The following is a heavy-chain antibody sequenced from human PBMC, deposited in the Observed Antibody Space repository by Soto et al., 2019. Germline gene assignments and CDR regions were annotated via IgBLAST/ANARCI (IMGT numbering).Heavy chain of an antibody. Sequence: PSETLSLTCAVYGGSFSGYYWSWIRQPPGKGLEWIGEINHSGSTNYNPSLKSRVTISVDTSKNQFSLKLSSVTAADTAVYYCARGTGIAARRRYFDYWGQGTLVTVSS. CDR3: ARGTGIAARRRYFDY. V-gene: IGHV4-34*01. D-gene: IGHD6-6*01. CDR1: GGSFSGYY. J-gene: IGHJ4*02. CDR2: INHSGST.